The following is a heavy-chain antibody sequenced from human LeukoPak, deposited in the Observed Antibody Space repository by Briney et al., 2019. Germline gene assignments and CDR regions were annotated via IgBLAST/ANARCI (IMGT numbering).Heavy chain of an antibody. J-gene: IGHJ4*02. CDR1: GDSVSGSPAV. CDR3: ARGAVRGNTNFDY. D-gene: IGHD3-10*01. CDR2: AYYRSKWYI. Sequence: SQTLSLTCAISGDSVSGSPAVWNWIRQSPSRGLEWLGRAYYRSKWYIDYAVSVNCRITITPDTSKNQFSLQLNSVTPEDTAVYYCARGAVRGNTNFDYWGQGTLVTVSS. V-gene: IGHV6-1*01.